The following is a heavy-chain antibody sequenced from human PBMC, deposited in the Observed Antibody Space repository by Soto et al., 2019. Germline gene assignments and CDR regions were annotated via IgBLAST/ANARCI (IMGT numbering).Heavy chain of an antibody. Sequence: QVQLVESGGDVVQAGRSLRLSCVASGFTYSSYAMHWVRRAPGKGLEWMTIISYDGNNRYYADSVKGRFTISRDNSKNTLYLQMNSLRPEDTAVYYCAKLGFDSSGASSLFDACGQGTLVTVSS. J-gene: IGHJ4*02. V-gene: IGHV3-30*18. CDR2: ISYDGNNR. D-gene: IGHD3-22*01. CDR3: AKLGFDSSGASSLFDA. CDR1: GFTYSSYA.